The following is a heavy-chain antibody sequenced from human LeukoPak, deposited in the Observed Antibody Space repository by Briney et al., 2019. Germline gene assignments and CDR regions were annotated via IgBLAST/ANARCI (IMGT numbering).Heavy chain of an antibody. CDR1: GGSSNSYA. J-gene: IGHJ4*02. CDR3: AIDDSSGFSDI. V-gene: IGHV1-69*05. D-gene: IGHD3-22*01. CDR2: IIPIFGTT. Sequence: SVKVSCEASGGSSNSYAISWVRQAPGQGLEWMGGIIPIFGTTNYAQKFQGRVTITTDESSSTVYMQLSSLRSEDTAVYYCAIDDSSGFSDIWGQGTLVTVSS.